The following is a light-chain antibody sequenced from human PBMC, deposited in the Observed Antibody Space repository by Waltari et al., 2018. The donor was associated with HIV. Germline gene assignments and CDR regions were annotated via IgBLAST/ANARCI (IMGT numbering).Light chain of an antibody. CDR3: QSYDASLSGVI. V-gene: IGLV1-40*01. CDR2: GNS. J-gene: IGLJ2*01. Sequence: QSVLTQPPSVSGAPGQRVTIPCPGSSPNIGAGFDVHWYQQLPGTAPKLLIYGNSNRPSGVPDRFSGSKSGTSASLAITGLQAEDEADYYCQSYDASLSGVIFGGGTELTVL. CDR1: SPNIGAGFD.